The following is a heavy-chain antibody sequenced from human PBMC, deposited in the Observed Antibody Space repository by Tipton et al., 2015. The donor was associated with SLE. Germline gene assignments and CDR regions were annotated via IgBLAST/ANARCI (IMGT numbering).Heavy chain of an antibody. CDR1: GGSISSYC. V-gene: IGHV4-59*04. J-gene: IGHJ4*02. Sequence: TLSLTCTVSGGSISSYCWSWIRQPPGKGLEWLGSVWQSGSTYLNPSLKGRLSLSVDTSKNQFSLRLSAATAADTARYFCARNIDSAMYIDHWGQGILVTVSS. D-gene: IGHD2/OR15-2a*01. CDR2: VWQSGST. CDR3: ARNIDSAMYIDH.